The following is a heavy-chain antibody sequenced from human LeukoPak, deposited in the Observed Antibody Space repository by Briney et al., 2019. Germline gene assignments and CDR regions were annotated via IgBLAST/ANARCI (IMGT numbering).Heavy chain of an antibody. CDR1: GFSFSTYS. J-gene: IGHJ4*02. Sequence: GGSLTLSCAGSGFSFSTYSMNWVRQAPGKGLEWVSGITGSGANTYYADSVKGRFTISRDNSKNTLYLRMNSLRAEDTAVYYRYYYDSSGFYPQTKIDYWAREPWSPSPQ. CDR3: YYYDSSGFYPQTKIDY. CDR2: ITGSGANT. V-gene: IGHV3-23*01. D-gene: IGHD3-22*01.